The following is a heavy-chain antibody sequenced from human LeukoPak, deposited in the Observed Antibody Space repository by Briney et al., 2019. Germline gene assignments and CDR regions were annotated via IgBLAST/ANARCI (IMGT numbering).Heavy chain of an antibody. D-gene: IGHD5-18*01. Sequence: GGSLRLSCEVSGFTLRSSDMHWVRQAPGKGRKWVADIWHDGSIERYADSVKGRFTVSRDNSGTTLYLQMNSLRVEDTAVYYCARGLQLWYPGDAFDIWGQGTMVTVSS. CDR2: IWHDGSIE. CDR1: GFTLRSSD. CDR3: ARGLQLWYPGDAFDI. J-gene: IGHJ3*02. V-gene: IGHV3-33*01.